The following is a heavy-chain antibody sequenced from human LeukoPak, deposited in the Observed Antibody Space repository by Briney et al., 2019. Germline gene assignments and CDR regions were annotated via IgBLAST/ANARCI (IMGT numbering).Heavy chain of an antibody. CDR3: ARIHTVTTATDY. D-gene: IGHD4-17*01. Sequence: SVKVSCKASGGTFSSYAISWVRQAPGQGLEWMGRVIPIFGTANYAQKFQGRVTITADKSTSTAYMELSSLRSEDTAVYYCARIHTVTTATDYWGQGTLVTVSS. V-gene: IGHV1-69*06. J-gene: IGHJ4*02. CDR1: GGTFSSYA. CDR2: VIPIFGTA.